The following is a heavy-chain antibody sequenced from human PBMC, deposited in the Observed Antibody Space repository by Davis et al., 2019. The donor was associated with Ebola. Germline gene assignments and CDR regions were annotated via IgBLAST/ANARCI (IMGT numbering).Heavy chain of an antibody. CDR3: AKLEGGYYGSGSRWVYYYYMDV. Sequence: GGSLRLSCAASGFTFSSYAMSWVRQAPGKGLEWVSAISGSGGSTYYADSVKGRFTISRDNSKNTLYLQMNSLRAEDTAVYYCAKLEGGYYGSGSRWVYYYYMDVWGKGTTVTVSS. J-gene: IGHJ6*03. CDR1: GFTFSSYA. D-gene: IGHD3-10*01. V-gene: IGHV3-23*01. CDR2: ISGSGGST.